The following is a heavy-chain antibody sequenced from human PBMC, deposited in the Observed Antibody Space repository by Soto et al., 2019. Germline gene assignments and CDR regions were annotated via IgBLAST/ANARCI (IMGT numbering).Heavy chain of an antibody. CDR1: GFTVINYG. CDR2: IWYDGSNK. J-gene: IGHJ4*02. Sequence: QMQLVESGGGVVQPGGSLRLSCAASGFTVINYGMHWVRQAPGKGLEWVAIIWYDGSNKYYADSVKGRFTISRDNSKNTMYLQMNSLGAEDTALYYCAAGEPLHYRGPGTLVTVSS. V-gene: IGHV3-33*01. CDR3: AAGEPLHY. D-gene: IGHD3-10*01.